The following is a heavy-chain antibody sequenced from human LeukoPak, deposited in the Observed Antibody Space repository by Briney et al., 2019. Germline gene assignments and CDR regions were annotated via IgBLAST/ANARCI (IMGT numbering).Heavy chain of an antibody. CDR2: IRYDESNK. Sequence: GGSLRLSCAASGFIFSNYGMHWVRQAPGKGLEWVAFIRYDESNKFYADSVKGRFTISRDNSKNILFLQMNSLRAEDTAVYYCATMQWLEGVDWFDPWGEGTLVTVPS. D-gene: IGHD6-19*01. CDR1: GFIFSNYG. J-gene: IGHJ5*02. CDR3: ATMQWLEGVDWFDP. V-gene: IGHV3-30*02.